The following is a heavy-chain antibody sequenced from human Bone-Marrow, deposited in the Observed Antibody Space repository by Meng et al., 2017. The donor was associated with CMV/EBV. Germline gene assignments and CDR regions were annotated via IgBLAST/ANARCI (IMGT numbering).Heavy chain of an antibody. CDR3: AKGKYGGGWFDFDS. Sequence: SETLSLTCIVSGGSISSTNYFWAWIRQPPGKGLEWIANVFYSGATHYNPSLQSRVTISLDTSKNQISLRMNSVTAADTAVYYCAKGKYGGGWFDFDSWGQGMLVTFSS. V-gene: IGHV4-39*07. CDR2: VFYSGAT. J-gene: IGHJ4*02. D-gene: IGHD2-15*01. CDR1: GGSISSTNYF.